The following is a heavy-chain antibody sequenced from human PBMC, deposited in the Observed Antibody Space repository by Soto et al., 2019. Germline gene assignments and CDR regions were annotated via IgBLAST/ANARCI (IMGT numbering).Heavy chain of an antibody. D-gene: IGHD1-1*01. Sequence: GGSLRLSCAASGFTLSDHYMDWVRQAPGKGLEWVARKRNKANSYTTEYAPSVKGRFTISRDGSKNSMYLQLNSLKTEDTAVYYCARGAGEHQKSESYYYGLDVWGLGTTVTVSS. V-gene: IGHV3-72*01. CDR3: ARGAGEHQKSESYYYGLDV. CDR1: GFTLSDHY. J-gene: IGHJ6*02. CDR2: KRNKANSYTT.